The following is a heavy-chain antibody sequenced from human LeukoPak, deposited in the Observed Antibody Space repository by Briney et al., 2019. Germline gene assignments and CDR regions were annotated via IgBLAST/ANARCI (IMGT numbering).Heavy chain of an antibody. V-gene: IGHV4-34*01. CDR1: GGSFRRDY. Sequence: SETLSPTCAVSGGSFRRDYWSWIRQPPGKGLEWIGEINHSGTTNYNPSLKSRLTISVDTSKNQFSLKLNSVTAADTAVYYCARLWRPDFVVVASTPRNWFDPWGQGTLVTVSS. J-gene: IGHJ5*02. D-gene: IGHD2-2*01. CDR3: ARLWRPDFVVVASTPRNWFDP. CDR2: INHSGTT.